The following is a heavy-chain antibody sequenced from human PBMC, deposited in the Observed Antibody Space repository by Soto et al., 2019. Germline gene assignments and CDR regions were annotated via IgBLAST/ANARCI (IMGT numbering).Heavy chain of an antibody. CDR2: IYYSGST. J-gene: IGHJ5*02. V-gene: IGHV4-30-4*01. CDR3: GRQIAAAGSGWFDP. D-gene: IGHD6-13*01. CDR1: GGSISSGDYY. Sequence: SETLSLTCTVSGGSISSGDYYWSWIRQPPGKGLEWIGYIYYSGSTYYNPSLKSRVTISVDTSKNQFSLKLSSVTAADTAVYYCGRQIAAAGSGWFDPWGQGTLVTVSS.